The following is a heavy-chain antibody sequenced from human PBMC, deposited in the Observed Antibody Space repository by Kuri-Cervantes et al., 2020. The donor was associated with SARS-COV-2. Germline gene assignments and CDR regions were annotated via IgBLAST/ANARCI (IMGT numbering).Heavy chain of an antibody. D-gene: IGHD3-9*01. CDR3: AAPRYYDILTGYQFDY. J-gene: IGHJ4*02. CDR1: GFTFSSYA. V-gene: IGHV3-30-3*01. Sequence: GGSLRLSCAASGFTFSSYAMHWVRQAPGKGLEWVAVISYDGSNKYYADSVKGRFTISRDNSKNTLYLQMNSLRAEDTAVYYCAAPRYYDILTGYQFDYWGQGTLVTVSS. CDR2: ISYDGSNK.